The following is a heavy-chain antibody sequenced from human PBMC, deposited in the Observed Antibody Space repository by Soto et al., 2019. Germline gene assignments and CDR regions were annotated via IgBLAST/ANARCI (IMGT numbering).Heavy chain of an antibody. J-gene: IGHJ3*02. CDR1: GFTFSSYG. CDR2: ISYDGSNK. V-gene: IGHV3-30*18. CDR3: AKAMVVVTAISGGGGFDK. Sequence: GGSLSLSCAASGFTFSSYGIHWVRHAPDKGLEWVAVISYDGSNKYCADSVKGRFTISRDNSKNTLYLQMNSLRAEDTAVYYCAKAMVVVTAISGGGGFDKWGQGTLVTVSS. D-gene: IGHD2-21*02.